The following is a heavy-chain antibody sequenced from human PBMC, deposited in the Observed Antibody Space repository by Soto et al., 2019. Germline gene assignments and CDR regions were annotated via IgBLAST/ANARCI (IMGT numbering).Heavy chain of an antibody. D-gene: IGHD2-21*02. Sequence: PSETLFLTCTVSCGSISSGGFYCSWIRQHPGKALAWVGYIYYSGSTYYNPSLKSRVSISVDPSKNQSSMKMSSATAADTAVYYCAREGCGGDCYPHYYYYGMDVWGQGTTVT. CDR3: AREGCGGDCYPHYYYYGMDV. J-gene: IGHJ6*02. CDR1: CGSISSGGFY. V-gene: IGHV4-31*02. CDR2: IYYSGST.